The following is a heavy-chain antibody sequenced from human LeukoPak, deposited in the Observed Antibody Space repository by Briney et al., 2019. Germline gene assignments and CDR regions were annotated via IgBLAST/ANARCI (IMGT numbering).Heavy chain of an antibody. CDR2: ISYDGSNK. J-gene: IGHJ6*02. Sequence: PGRSLRLSCAASGFTFSSYGMHWVRQAPGKGLEWVAVISYDGSNKYYADSVKGRFTISRDNSKNTPYLQMNSLRAEDTAVYYCARPDSSSWSPGGNYYYYYGMDVWGQGTTVTVSS. V-gene: IGHV3-30*03. CDR1: GFTFSSYG. CDR3: ARPDSSSWSPGGNYYYYYGMDV. D-gene: IGHD6-13*01.